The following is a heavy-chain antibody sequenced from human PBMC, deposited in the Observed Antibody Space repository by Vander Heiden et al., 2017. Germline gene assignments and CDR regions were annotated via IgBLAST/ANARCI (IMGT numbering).Heavy chain of an antibody. CDR3: AMGLQLYDY. CDR2: ISSSSNTI. V-gene: IGHV3-48*02. CDR1: GFTFSSSS. J-gene: IGHJ4*02. Sequence: EVQLVESGGGLVQPGGSLRLSCAASGFTFSSSSMNWGRQAPGRGLEWVSYISSSSNTIYYADSVKGRFTIPRDNAKNSLYLQMNSLRDEDTAVYYCAMGLQLYDYWGQGTLVTVSS. D-gene: IGHD1-1*01.